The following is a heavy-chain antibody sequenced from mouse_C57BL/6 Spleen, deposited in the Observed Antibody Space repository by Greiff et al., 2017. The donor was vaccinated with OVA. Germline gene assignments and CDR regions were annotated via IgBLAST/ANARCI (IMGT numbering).Heavy chain of an antibody. V-gene: IGHV1-15*01. J-gene: IGHJ2*01. D-gene: IGHD2-1*01. CDR2: IDPETGGT. CDR1: GYTFTDYE. CDR3: TRGVTLDY. Sequence: LVESGAELVRPGASVTLSCKASGYTFTDYEMHWVKQTPVHGLEWIGAIDPETGGTAYNQKFKGKAILTADKSSSTAYMELRSLTSEDSAVYYCTRGVTLDYWGQGTTLTVSS.